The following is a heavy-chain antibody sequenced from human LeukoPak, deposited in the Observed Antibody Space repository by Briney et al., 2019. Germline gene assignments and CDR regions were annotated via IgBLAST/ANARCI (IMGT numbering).Heavy chain of an antibody. CDR2: IYSGGST. V-gene: IGHV3-53*01. Sequence: PGGSLRLPCAASGFTVSSNYMSWVRQAPGKGLEWVSVIYSGGSTYYADSVKGRFTISRDNSKNTLYLQMSSLRAEDTAVYYCAKVKQLEYDAFDIWGQGTMVTVSS. J-gene: IGHJ3*02. CDR3: AKVKQLEYDAFDI. D-gene: IGHD1-1*01. CDR1: GFTVSSNY.